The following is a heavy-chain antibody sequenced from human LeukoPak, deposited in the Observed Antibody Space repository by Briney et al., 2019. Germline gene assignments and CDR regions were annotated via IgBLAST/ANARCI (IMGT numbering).Heavy chain of an antibody. V-gene: IGHV3-23*01. CDR2: ISGSGGST. CDR3: AIRKYGSGSLRWFDP. D-gene: IGHD3-10*01. Sequence: GGSLRLSCAASGFTFDDYGMSWVRQAPGKGLEWVSTISGSGGSTYYADSVKGRFTISRDNSKNTLYLQMNSLRAEDTAVYYCAIRKYGSGSLRWFDPWGQGTLVTVSS. J-gene: IGHJ5*02. CDR1: GFTFDDYG.